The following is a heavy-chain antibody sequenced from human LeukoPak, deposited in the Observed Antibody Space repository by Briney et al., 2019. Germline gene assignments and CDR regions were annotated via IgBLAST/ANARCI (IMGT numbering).Heavy chain of an antibody. CDR2: ISSGSTI. V-gene: IGHV3-11*04. CDR1: GFTFSDYY. Sequence: PGGSLRLSCAASGFTFSDYYMSWIRQAPGKGLEWVSYISSGSTIYYSDSVKGRFTISRDNAKNSLYLQMNSLRAEDTAVYYCAREVSGWYRGWGQGTMVTVSS. D-gene: IGHD6-19*01. J-gene: IGHJ3*01. CDR3: AREVSGWYRG.